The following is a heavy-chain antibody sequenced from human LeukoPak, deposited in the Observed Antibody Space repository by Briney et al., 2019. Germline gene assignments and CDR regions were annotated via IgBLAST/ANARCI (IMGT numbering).Heavy chain of an antibody. Sequence: SETLSLACAVYGGSFSGYYWSWIRQPPGKGLEWIGEINHSGSTNYNPSLKSRVTISVDTSKNQFSLKLSSVTAADTAVYYCARGSGKASPWGQGTLVTVSS. CDR2: INHSGST. CDR3: ARGSGKASP. D-gene: IGHD1-14*01. V-gene: IGHV4-34*01. CDR1: GGSFSGYY. J-gene: IGHJ5*02.